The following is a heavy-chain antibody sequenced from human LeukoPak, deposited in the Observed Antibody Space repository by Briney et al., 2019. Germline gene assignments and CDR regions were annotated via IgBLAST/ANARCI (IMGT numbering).Heavy chain of an antibody. V-gene: IGHV1-46*01. J-gene: IGHJ6*03. CDR2: INPSGGST. CDR3: ARDRGDGQKVWWLRRFSYYYYYMDV. D-gene: IGHD5-12*01. CDR1: GYTFIGHY. Sequence: VASVTVSCKASGYTFIGHYMHWVRQAPGQGLEWMGIINPSGGSTSYAQKFQGRVTMTRDMSTSTVYMELSSLRSEDTAVYYCARDRGDGQKVWWLRRFSYYYYYMDVWGKGTTVTVSS.